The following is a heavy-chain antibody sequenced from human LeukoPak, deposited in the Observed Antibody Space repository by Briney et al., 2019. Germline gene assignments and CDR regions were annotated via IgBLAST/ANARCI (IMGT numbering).Heavy chain of an antibody. Sequence: GASVKVSCKASGFTFTSSAMQWVRQARGQRLEWIGWIVVGSGNANYAQKFQERVTITRDMSTSTAYMELSSLRSEDTAVYYCAALRYCSSTSCPREGFNWFDPWGQGTLVTVSS. CDR2: IVVGSGNA. D-gene: IGHD2-2*01. J-gene: IGHJ5*02. CDR1: GFTFTSSA. CDR3: AALRYCSSTSCPREGFNWFDP. V-gene: IGHV1-58*02.